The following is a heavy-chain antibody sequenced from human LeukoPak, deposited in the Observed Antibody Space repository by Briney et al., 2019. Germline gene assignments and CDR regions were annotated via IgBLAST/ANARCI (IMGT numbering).Heavy chain of an antibody. CDR1: GYTFTDYY. D-gene: IGHD3/OR15-3a*01. J-gene: IGHJ4*02. V-gene: IGHV1-2*02. CDR3: ARALDYSAGLQDY. Sequence: ASVKVSCKASGYTFTDYYMHWLRQAPGQGLEWMGWIIPNSGDTNYAQKFQGRVIMTRETSISTVYMELSRLSIDDTAVYCCARALDYSAGLQDYWGQGTLVTVSS. CDR2: IIPNSGDT.